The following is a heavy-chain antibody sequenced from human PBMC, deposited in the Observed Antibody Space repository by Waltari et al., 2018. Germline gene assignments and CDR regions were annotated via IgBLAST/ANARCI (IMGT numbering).Heavy chain of an antibody. V-gene: IGHV4-59*11. CDR1: GGSISSHH. CDR3: ARATYYDYYYAMDV. CDR2: IYDSGSND. J-gene: IGHJ6*02. Sequence: QVQLQESGPGLVKPSETLSLTCTVSGGSISSHHWSWIRPPPGKGLEWIGYIYDSGSNDNYNPSLKSRVTISVDTSKNQFSLKLTSVTAADTALYFCARATYYDYYYAMDVWGQGTTVTVSS.